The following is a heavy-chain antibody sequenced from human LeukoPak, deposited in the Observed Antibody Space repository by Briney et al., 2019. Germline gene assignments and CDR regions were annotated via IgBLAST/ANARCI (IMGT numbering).Heavy chain of an antibody. J-gene: IGHJ5*02. V-gene: IGHV5-51*01. Sequence: GASLKISCKGSGYSFTSYWIGWVRQLPGKGLEWMGIIYPGDSDTRYSPSFQGQVTISADKFISTAYLQWSSLKASDTAMYYCARRTVEVDWFDPWGQGTLVTVSS. CDR1: GYSFTSYW. D-gene: IGHD2-2*01. CDR2: IYPGDSDT. CDR3: ARRTVEVDWFDP.